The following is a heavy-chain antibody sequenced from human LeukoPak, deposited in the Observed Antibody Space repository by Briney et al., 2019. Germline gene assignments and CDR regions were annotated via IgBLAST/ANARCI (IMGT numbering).Heavy chain of an antibody. J-gene: IGHJ4*02. CDR1: GFTFSSYA. V-gene: IGHV3-30*04. CDR3: VEGGAARFDY. D-gene: IGHD5-18*01. CDR2: ISYDGSHK. Sequence: GGSLRLSCAASGFTFSSYAMHWVRQAPGKGLEWVALISYDGSHKYYADSVKGRFTISRDNAKNTLYLQMNSLRAEDTAVYYCVEGGAARFDYWGQGTLVAVSS.